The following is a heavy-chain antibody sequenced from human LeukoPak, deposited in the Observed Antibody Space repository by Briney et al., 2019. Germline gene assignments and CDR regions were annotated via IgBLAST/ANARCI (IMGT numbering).Heavy chain of an antibody. CDR1: GDSISGYY. CDR2: ISDSGST. D-gene: IGHD6-19*01. Sequence: IPSETLSLTCTVSGDSISGYYWNWIRQPPGKGLEWIGYISDSGSTEYNPSLKSRVTISVDTSKNQFSLKLTSVTAADTAVYFCARAPNRGSGWYPLWGQGTLVTVSS. V-gene: IGHV4-59*01. CDR3: ARAPNRGSGWYPL. J-gene: IGHJ4*02.